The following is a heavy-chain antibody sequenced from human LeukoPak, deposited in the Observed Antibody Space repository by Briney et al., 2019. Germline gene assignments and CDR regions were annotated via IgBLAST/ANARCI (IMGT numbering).Heavy chain of an antibody. CDR2: NKEDGTVK. CDR3: AKVGGSFCTSLSCFGLDV. CDR1: GFTFSSYA. Sequence: GGSLRLSCAASGFTFSSYAMTWIRQAPGKGLEWVAHNKEDGTVKDYVDSVKGRFTISRDNTKNTVYLQMNSLRPEDTAVYYCAKVGGSFCTSLSCFGLDVWGKGTTVTVSP. J-gene: IGHJ6*04. D-gene: IGHD2-2*01. V-gene: IGHV3-7*01.